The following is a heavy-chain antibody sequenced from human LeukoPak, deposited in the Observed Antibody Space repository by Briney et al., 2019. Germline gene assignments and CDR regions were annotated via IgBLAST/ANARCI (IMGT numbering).Heavy chain of an antibody. D-gene: IGHD6-19*01. CDR2: IGTSGDT. CDR3: SRVGSSGWPNNFDS. Sequence: QAGGSLRLSCAASGFTFSNYDMHWVRQATGKGLEWVSVIGTSGDTYYAGSVKGRLTISRENTKNSLFLQMNSLTAGDTAVYYCSRVGSSGWPNNFDSWGQGTLVTVSS. J-gene: IGHJ4*02. CDR1: GFTFSNYD. V-gene: IGHV3-13*04.